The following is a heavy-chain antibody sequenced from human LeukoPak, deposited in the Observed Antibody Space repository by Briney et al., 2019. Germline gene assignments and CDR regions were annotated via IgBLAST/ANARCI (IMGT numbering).Heavy chain of an antibody. CDR1: GFTFSSHS. CDR2: IKKDGSQE. D-gene: IGHD1-26*01. Sequence: PGTSLRLSCAASGFTFSSHSMNWVRQAPGKGPEWVASIKKDGSQEYYVDSVKGRFTISRDNAQNSLYLQMSSLRVEDTAIYSCARVGWELLNLHFDPWGQGTLVTVSS. V-gene: IGHV3-7*03. CDR3: ARVGWELLNLHFDP. J-gene: IGHJ5*02.